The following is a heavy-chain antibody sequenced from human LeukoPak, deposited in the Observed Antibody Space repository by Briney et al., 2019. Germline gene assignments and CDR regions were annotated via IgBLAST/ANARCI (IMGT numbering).Heavy chain of an antibody. CDR1: GGTFSSYA. Sequence: ASVKVSCKASGGTFSSYAISWVRQAPGQGLEWMGGIIPIFGTANYAQKFQGRVTITADESTSTAYMELSSLRSEDTAVYYCARSRYCSSTSCYRRNYYFDYWGQGTLVTVSS. D-gene: IGHD2-2*01. V-gene: IGHV1-69*13. CDR3: ARSRYCSSTSCYRRNYYFDY. CDR2: IIPIFGTA. J-gene: IGHJ4*02.